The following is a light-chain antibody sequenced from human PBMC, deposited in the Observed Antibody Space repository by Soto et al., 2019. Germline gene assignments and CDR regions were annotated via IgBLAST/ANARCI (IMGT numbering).Light chain of an antibody. Sequence: EIVLTQSPGTVSLSPGERYTRSCRASQSFNSIYLAWYQQKPVQAPRLLIYGASSRATGIPDRFSGSGSGTDLTLTISRLEPEDFAVYYCHQYDSWTFGPGTKVDIK. CDR2: GAS. CDR1: QSFNSIY. CDR3: HQYDSWT. V-gene: IGKV3-20*01. J-gene: IGKJ1*01.